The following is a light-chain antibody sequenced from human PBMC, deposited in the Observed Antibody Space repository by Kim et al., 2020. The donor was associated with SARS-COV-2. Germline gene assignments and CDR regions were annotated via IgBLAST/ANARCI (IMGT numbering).Light chain of an antibody. Sequence: QSITNSCPGTSGDVGSYNYVAWYQQHPGKAPKLMIYDVRNRPSGVSNRFSGSKSGNTASLTISGLQAEDEADYYCSSYTRSSTNYVFGTGTKVTVL. CDR3: SSYTRSSTNYV. CDR2: DVR. V-gene: IGLV2-14*03. CDR1: SGDVGSYNY. J-gene: IGLJ1*01.